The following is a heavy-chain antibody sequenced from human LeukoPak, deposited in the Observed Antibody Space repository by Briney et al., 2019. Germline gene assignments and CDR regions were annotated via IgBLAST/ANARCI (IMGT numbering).Heavy chain of an antibody. CDR3: VRGPYGSGISNWFDP. Sequence: SETLSLTCTVSDGAIAGYSWSWIRQAPGKGLEWIGYIYYSGDTNYNPSLRSRVTVSVDTSKNQFSLRLTSVSAADTAVYYCVRGPYGSGISNWFDPWGQGTQVIVSS. J-gene: IGHJ5*02. D-gene: IGHD3-10*01. V-gene: IGHV4-59*01. CDR1: DGAIAGYS. CDR2: IYYSGDT.